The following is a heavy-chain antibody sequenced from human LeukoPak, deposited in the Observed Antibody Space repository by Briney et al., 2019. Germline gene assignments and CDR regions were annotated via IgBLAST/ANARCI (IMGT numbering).Heavy chain of an antibody. CDR1: GGSISSYY. Sequence: SETLSLTCTVSGGSISSYYWSWIRQPPGKRLEWIGYIYYSGSTSYNPSLKSRVTISVDTSKNQFSLKLSSVTAADTAVYYCARETYYDILTGYPAPNYFDYWGQGTLVTVSS. J-gene: IGHJ4*02. CDR2: IYYSGST. CDR3: ARETYYDILTGYPAPNYFDY. V-gene: IGHV4-59*01. D-gene: IGHD3-9*01.